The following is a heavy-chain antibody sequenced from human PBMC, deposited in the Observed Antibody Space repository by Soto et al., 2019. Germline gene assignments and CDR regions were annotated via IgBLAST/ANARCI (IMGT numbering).Heavy chain of an antibody. V-gene: IGHV4-31*03. Sequence: QVQLQESGPGLVKPSQTLSLTCTVSGGSISSGGYYWSWIRQHPGKGLEWSGYIYYSGSTYYNPSLKSRVTISVDTSKNQFSLKLSSVTAADTAVYYCARVVYGSGSYYNVDYFDYWGQGTLVTVSS. CDR3: ARVVYGSGSYYNVDYFDY. J-gene: IGHJ4*02. CDR1: GGSISSGGYY. D-gene: IGHD3-10*01. CDR2: IYYSGST.